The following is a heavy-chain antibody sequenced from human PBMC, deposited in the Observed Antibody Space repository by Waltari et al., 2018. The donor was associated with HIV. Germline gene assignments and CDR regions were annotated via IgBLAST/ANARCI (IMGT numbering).Heavy chain of an antibody. CDR2: INPNPGGT. CDR3: ARVTTVTGDSYFYYGMDV. D-gene: IGHD4-17*01. CDR1: GYTFTGHH. V-gene: IGHV1-2*06. J-gene: IGHJ6*02. Sequence: QVQLIQSGAEVRDPGASVKVSCKASGYTFTGHHLHWVRQAPGQGLEWMGRINPNPGGTNYAQKFQARVTMTRDISIGTAYMELTSLRPNDTAVYYCARVTTVTGDSYFYYGMDVWGQGTTVVVSS.